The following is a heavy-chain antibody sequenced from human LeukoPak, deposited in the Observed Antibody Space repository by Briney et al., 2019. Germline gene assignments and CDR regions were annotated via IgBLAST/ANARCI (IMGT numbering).Heavy chain of an antibody. J-gene: IGHJ3*02. V-gene: IGHV1-18*01. CDR1: GYTFTSYG. D-gene: IGHD2-15*01. CDR2: ISAYSGNT. CDR3: ARDSRSGGYCSGGSCYSGDAFDI. Sequence: ASVKVSCKASGYTFTSYGISWVRQAPGQGLEWMGWISAYSGNTNYAQKLQGRVTMTTDTSTSTAYMELRSLRSDDTAVYYCARDSRSGGYCSGGSCYSGDAFDIWGQGTMVTVSS.